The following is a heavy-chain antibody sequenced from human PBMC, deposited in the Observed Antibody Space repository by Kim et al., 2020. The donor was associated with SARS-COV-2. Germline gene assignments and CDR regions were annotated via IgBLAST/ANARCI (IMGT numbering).Heavy chain of an antibody. D-gene: IGHD6-19*01. CDR3: ARGRQRAGTGMDY. Sequence: YALSMKGQTTISPDTSKNQCSLQLKSVTPEDTAVYYCARGRQRAGTGMDYWGQGTLVTVSS. J-gene: IGHJ4*02. V-gene: IGHV6-1*01.